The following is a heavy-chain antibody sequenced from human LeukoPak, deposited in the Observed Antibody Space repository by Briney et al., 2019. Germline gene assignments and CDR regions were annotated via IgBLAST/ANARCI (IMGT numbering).Heavy chain of an antibody. Sequence: GGSLRLSCAASGFTFSSYAISWVRQAPGKGLEWVSYISSSGSTIYYADSVKGRFTISRDNAKNSLYLQMNSLRAEDTAVYYCARGWCSSTSCYIERVGAFDIWGQGTMVTVSS. CDR3: ARGWCSSTSCYIERVGAFDI. CDR1: GFTFSSYA. D-gene: IGHD2-2*02. V-gene: IGHV3-48*03. CDR2: ISSSGSTI. J-gene: IGHJ3*02.